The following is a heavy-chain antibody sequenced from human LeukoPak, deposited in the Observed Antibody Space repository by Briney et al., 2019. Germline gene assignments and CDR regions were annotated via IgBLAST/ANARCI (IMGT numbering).Heavy chain of an antibody. D-gene: IGHD2-2*01. Sequence: PSETLSLTCTVSGGSISSGGYYWSWIRQPPGKGLEWIGYIYHSGSTYYNPSLKSRVTISVDRSKNQFSLKLSSVTAADTAVYYCAREDIVVVPAAHYYYYMDVWGKGTTVTVSS. CDR2: IYHSGST. J-gene: IGHJ6*03. CDR3: AREDIVVVPAAHYYYYMDV. V-gene: IGHV4-30-2*01. CDR1: GGSISSGGYY.